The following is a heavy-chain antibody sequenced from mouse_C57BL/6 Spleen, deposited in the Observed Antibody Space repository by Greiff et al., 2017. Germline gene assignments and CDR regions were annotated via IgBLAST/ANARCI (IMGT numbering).Heavy chain of an antibody. CDR1: GYTFTSYW. CDR3: ARSTTVVARAMDY. V-gene: IGHV1-64*01. Sequence: QVQLQQPGAELVKPGASVKLSCKASGYTFTSYWMHWVKQRPGQGLEWIGMIHPNSGSTNYNEKFKSKATLTVDKSSSTAYMQLSSLTSEDSAVYDCARSTTVVARAMDYWGQGTSVTVSS. D-gene: IGHD1-1*01. J-gene: IGHJ4*01. CDR2: IHPNSGST.